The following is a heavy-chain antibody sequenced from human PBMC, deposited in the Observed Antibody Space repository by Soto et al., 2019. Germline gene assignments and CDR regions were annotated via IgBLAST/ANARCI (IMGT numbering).Heavy chain of an antibody. J-gene: IGHJ3*01. Sequence: PGGSLRLSCAASGFNFSSDVMNWVRQTPGKGLEWVASIFGIGITTYYADSVKGRFTISRDNSKNTLHLQLNSLRAEDTALYYCAKSQSGSFFAAFDLWGQGSLVTVSS. D-gene: IGHD1-26*01. CDR3: AKSQSGSFFAAFDL. CDR2: IFGIGITT. V-gene: IGHV3-23*01. CDR1: GFNFSSDV.